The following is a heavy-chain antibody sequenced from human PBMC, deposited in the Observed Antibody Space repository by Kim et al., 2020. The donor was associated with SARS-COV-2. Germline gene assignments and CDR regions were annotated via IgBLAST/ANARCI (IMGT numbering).Heavy chain of an antibody. J-gene: IGHJ6*02. V-gene: IGHV4-34*01. CDR2: INHSGST. Sequence: SETLSLTCAVYGGSFSGYYWSWIRQPPGKGLEWIGEINHSGSTNYNPSLKSRVTISVDTSKNQFSLKLSSVTAADTAVYYCARGIKYYYYYYGMDVWGQGTTVTVSS. CDR3: ARGIKYYYYYYGMDV. CDR1: GGSFSGYY.